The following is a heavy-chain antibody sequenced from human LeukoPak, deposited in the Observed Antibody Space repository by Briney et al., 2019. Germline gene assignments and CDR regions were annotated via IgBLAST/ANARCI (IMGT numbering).Heavy chain of an antibody. CDR2: INSDGSST. CDR3: ARDGPNDYGEDDAFDI. D-gene: IGHD4/OR15-4a*01. J-gene: IGHJ3*02. CDR1: GFTFSSYW. V-gene: IGHV3-74*01. Sequence: GGSPRLSCAASGFTFSSYWMHWVRQAPGKGQVWVSRINSDGSSTSYADSVKGRFTISRDNAKNTLYLQMNSLRAEDTAVYYCARDGPNDYGEDDAFDIWGQGTMVTVSS.